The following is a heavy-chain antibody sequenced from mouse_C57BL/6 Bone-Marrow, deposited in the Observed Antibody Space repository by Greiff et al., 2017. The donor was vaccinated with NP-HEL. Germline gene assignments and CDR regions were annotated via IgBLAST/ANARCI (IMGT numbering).Heavy chain of an antibody. Sequence: VQLRQSGAELVRPGASVKLSCTASGFNIKDDYMHWVKQRPEQGLEWIGWIDPENGDTEYSSKFQGKATITADTYSNTAYLQLSILTSEDTAVYYCTVPYYSNLYFDVWGTGTTVTVSS. CDR1: GFNIKDDY. J-gene: IGHJ1*03. CDR3: TVPYYSNLYFDV. CDR2: IDPENGDT. D-gene: IGHD2-5*01. V-gene: IGHV14-4*01.